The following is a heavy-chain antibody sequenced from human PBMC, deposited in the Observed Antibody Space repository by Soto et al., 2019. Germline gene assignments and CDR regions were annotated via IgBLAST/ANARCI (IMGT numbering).Heavy chain of an antibody. Sequence: HAQLVQSGAEVKTPGASVKISCKASGYTFTINGISWVRQAPGQGLEWMGWISVDNGNTNYAQKLQGRVTMTTDTSTSTAYMELRSLRSDDTAVYYCVVAAQPYYFDYWGQGTLVTVSS. D-gene: IGHD2-15*01. V-gene: IGHV1-18*01. CDR3: VVAAQPYYFDY. CDR2: ISVDNGNT. J-gene: IGHJ4*02. CDR1: GYTFTING.